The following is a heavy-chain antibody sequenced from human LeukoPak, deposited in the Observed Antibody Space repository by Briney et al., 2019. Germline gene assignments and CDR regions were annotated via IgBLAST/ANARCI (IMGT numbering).Heavy chain of an antibody. V-gene: IGHV1-69*13. J-gene: IGHJ4*02. CDR1: GGTFSSYA. D-gene: IGHD6-19*01. CDR2: IIPIFGTA. Sequence: ASVKDSCKASGGTFSSYAISWVRQAPGQGLEWMGGIIPIFGTANYAQKFQGRVTITADESTSTAYMELSSLRSEDTAVYYCAGVSSGWYFDYWGQGTLVTVSS. CDR3: AGVSSGWYFDY.